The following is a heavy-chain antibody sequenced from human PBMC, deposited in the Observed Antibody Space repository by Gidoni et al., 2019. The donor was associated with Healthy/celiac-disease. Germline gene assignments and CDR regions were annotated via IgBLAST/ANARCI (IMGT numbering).Heavy chain of an antibody. D-gene: IGHD3-22*01. J-gene: IGHJ4*02. CDR1: GFTFSSYA. CDR3: ASGLYYYDSSGYGD. V-gene: IGHV3-30-3*01. Sequence: QVQLVESGGGVVQPGRSLRLSCAASGFTFSSYAMHWVRQAPGKGLEWVAVISYDGSNKYYADSVKGRFTISRDNSKNTLYLQMNSLRAEDTAVYYCASGLYYYDSSGYGDWGQGTLVTVSS. CDR2: ISYDGSNK.